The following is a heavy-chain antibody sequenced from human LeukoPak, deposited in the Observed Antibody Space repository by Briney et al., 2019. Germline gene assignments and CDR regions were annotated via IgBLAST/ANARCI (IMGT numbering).Heavy chain of an antibody. Sequence: ASVKVSCKASGYTFTSYAMNWVRQAPGQGLEWMGWINTNTGNPTYAQGFTGRFVFSLDTSVSTAYLQISSLKAEDTAVYYCARRGTKGYSYGEVDFDYWGQGTLVTVSS. CDR2: INTNTGNP. J-gene: IGHJ4*02. CDR1: GYTFTSYA. V-gene: IGHV7-4-1*02. D-gene: IGHD5-18*01. CDR3: ARRGTKGYSYGEVDFDY.